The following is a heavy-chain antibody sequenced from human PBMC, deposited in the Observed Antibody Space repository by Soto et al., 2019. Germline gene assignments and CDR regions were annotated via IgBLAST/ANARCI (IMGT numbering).Heavy chain of an antibody. CDR2: ISGSANNA. CDR3: AREWFDP. Sequence: GGSLRLSCAASGFTFSSYAMSWVRQAPGKGLEWISAISGSANNAYYADSVKGRFAVSRDNSKNTVYLQMNSLRAEDTAVYYCAREWFDPRGQGTLVTVSS. J-gene: IGHJ5*02. CDR1: GFTFSSYA. V-gene: IGHV3-23*01.